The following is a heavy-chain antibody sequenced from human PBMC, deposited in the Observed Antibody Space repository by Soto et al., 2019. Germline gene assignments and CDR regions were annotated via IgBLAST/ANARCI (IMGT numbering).Heavy chain of an antibody. D-gene: IGHD2-2*01. CDR3: AKLSCTSSTCYFPGWFDP. Sequence: PSETLSLTCTVSGDSISGGASFWSWIRQPPGKGLEWIANVYYSGSSYYNPSLKSRLTISVDTTKNQFSLQLKSMTAAETAVYYCAKLSCTSSTCYFPGWFDPRGQLPLVTVSS. CDR1: GDSISGGASF. CDR2: VYYSGSS. J-gene: IGHJ5*02. V-gene: IGHV4-31*03.